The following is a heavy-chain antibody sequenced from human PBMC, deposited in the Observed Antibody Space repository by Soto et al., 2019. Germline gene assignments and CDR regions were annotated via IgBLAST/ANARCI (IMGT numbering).Heavy chain of an antibody. D-gene: IGHD6-19*01. V-gene: IGHV3-23*01. CDR3: AKDYSSGWTRGHDAFDI. CDR2: ISGSGGST. Sequence: GGSLRLSCAASGFTFSSYAMSWVRQAPGKGLEWVSAISGSGGSTYYADSVKGRFTISRDNSKNTLYLQMNSLRAEDTAVYYCAKDYSSGWTRGHDAFDIWGQGTMVTVSS. J-gene: IGHJ3*02. CDR1: GFTFSSYA.